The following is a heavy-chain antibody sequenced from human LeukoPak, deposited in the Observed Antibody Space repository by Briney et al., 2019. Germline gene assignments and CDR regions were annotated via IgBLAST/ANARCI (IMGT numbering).Heavy chain of an antibody. V-gene: IGHV3-21*01. CDR1: GFTFSSYS. Sequence: PGGSLRLSCAASGFTFSSYSMNWVRQAPGKGLEWVSSISSSSSYIYYADSVKGRFTISRDNAKNSLYLQMNSLRAEDTAVYYCARDSSGGVTRDFDYWGQGTLVTVSS. CDR3: ARDSSGGVTRDFDY. J-gene: IGHJ4*02. CDR2: ISSSSSYI. D-gene: IGHD3-16*01.